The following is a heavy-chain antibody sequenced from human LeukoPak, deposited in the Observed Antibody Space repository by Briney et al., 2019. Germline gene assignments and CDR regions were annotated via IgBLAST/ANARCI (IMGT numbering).Heavy chain of an antibody. CDR2: TYYRSKWYN. CDR1: GDSVSSYRAA. J-gene: IGHJ6*02. V-gene: IGHV6-1*01. Sequence: SQTLSLTCATSGDSVSSYRAAWNWIRQSPSRGLEWLGRTYYRSKWYNDYAVSVKSRITINPDTSKNQFFLQLNSVTPDDTAVYYCARDYYYGMDVWGQGTTVTVSS. CDR3: ARDYYYGMDV.